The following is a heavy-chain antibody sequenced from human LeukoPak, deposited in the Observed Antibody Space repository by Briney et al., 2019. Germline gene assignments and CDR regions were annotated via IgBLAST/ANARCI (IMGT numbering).Heavy chain of an antibody. CDR1: GFTFSSYS. CDR3: ASRWGSSGFDAFDI. V-gene: IGHV3-21*01. Sequence: GGSLRLSCAASGFTFSSYSMNWVRQAPGKGLEWVSSISSSSSYIYYADSVKGRFTISRDNAKNSLYLQMNSLRAEDTAVYYCASRWGSSGFDAFDIWGQGTMVTVSS. D-gene: IGHD3-22*01. CDR2: ISSSSSYI. J-gene: IGHJ3*02.